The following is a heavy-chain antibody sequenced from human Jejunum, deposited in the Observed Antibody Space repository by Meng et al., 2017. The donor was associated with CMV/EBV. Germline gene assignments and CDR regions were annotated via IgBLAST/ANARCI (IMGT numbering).Heavy chain of an antibody. CDR3: TKDPGGPVGTSWYSDF. V-gene: IGHV3-23*03. J-gene: IGHJ4*02. CDR2: IYSGGAGSM. D-gene: IGHD6-13*01. CDR1: FSISSYA. Sequence: FSISSYAMTWVRQAPGKVLEWVSVIYSGGAGSMYFVDSVRGRFTIARDNSKNTLYLQMNNLRVEDTAIYYCTKDPGGPVGTSWYSDFWGQGTLVTVSS.